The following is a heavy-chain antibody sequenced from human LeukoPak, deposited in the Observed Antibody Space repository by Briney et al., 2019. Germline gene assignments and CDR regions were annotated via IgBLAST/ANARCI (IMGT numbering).Heavy chain of an antibody. CDR2: ISAYNGNT. Sequence: GASVKVSCKASGYTFTSYGISWVRQAPGQGLEWMGWISAYNGNTNYAQKLQGRVTMTTDTSTSTAYMELRGLRSDDTAVYYCARDAPSIYSSRNWFDPWGQGTLVTVSS. CDR3: ARDAPSIYSSRNWFDP. J-gene: IGHJ5*02. D-gene: IGHD6-13*01. CDR1: GYTFTSYG. V-gene: IGHV1-18*01.